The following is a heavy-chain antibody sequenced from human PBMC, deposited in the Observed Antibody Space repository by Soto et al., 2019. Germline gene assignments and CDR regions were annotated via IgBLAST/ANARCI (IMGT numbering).Heavy chain of an antibody. CDR1: GYAFNTYG. D-gene: IGHD3-10*01. Sequence: QVQLMQSGAELTKPGASVKVSCETSGYAFNTYGLSWVRQAPGQGLEWMGWIVADSGNTIYAQKFQGRVTMYRDTSTNTAYMELRSLTSDDSALYYCARVAGYGSGSRRVDFWGQGTLVSVSS. J-gene: IGHJ4*02. CDR3: ARVAGYGSGSRRVDF. V-gene: IGHV1-18*01. CDR2: IVADSGNT.